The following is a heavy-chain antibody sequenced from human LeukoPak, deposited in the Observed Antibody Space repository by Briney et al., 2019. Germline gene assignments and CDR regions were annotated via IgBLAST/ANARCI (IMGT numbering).Heavy chain of an antibody. J-gene: IGHJ4*02. V-gene: IGHV3-30-3*01. CDR2: ISYDGTNK. Sequence: GSLRLSCAASGFTFSSYAINWVRQAPGKGLEWVAVISYDGTNKNYADSVKGRFTISRDSSKNAVYLEMNSLRGEDTAVYYCARDPEHYGSGSYLDNWGQGSLVTVSS. D-gene: IGHD3-10*01. CDR1: GFTFSSYA. CDR3: ARDPEHYGSGSYLDN.